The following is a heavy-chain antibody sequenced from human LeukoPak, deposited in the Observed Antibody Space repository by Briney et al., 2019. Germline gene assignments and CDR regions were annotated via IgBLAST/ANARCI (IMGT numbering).Heavy chain of an antibody. CDR1: GGSISSYY. V-gene: IGHV4-59*01. CDR3: ARAKVRGVTYAPFDY. J-gene: IGHJ4*02. D-gene: IGHD3-10*01. CDR2: IYYSGST. Sequence: ETLSLTCTVSGGSISSYYWSWIRQPPGKGLAWIGYIYYSGSTNYNPSLKSRVTISVDTSKNQFSLKLSSVTAADTAVYYCARAKVRGVTYAPFDYWGQGTLVTVSS.